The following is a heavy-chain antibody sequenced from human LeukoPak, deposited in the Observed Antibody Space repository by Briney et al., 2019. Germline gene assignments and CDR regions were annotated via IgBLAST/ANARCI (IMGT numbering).Heavy chain of an antibody. J-gene: IGHJ6*04. D-gene: IGHD6-19*01. CDR1: GGSFSGYY. CDR3: ARGGGSGWYHYYYGMDV. Sequence: SETLSLTCAVYGGSFSGYYWSWIRQPPGKGLEWIGEINHSGSTNYNPSLKSRVTISVDTSEDQFSLKLSSVTAADTAVYYCARGGGSGWYHYYYGMDVWGKGTTVTVSS. CDR2: INHSGST. V-gene: IGHV4-34*01.